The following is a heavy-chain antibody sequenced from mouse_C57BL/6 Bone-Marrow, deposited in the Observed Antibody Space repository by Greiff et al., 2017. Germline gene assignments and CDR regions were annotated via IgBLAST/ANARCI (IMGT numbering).Heavy chain of an antibody. CDR2: IWWDDDK. V-gene: IGHV8-8*01. CDR1: GFSLSTFGMG. D-gene: IGHD2-2*01. CDR3: ARKGYGYDGFAY. Sequence: QVTLKVSGPGLLQPSQPLSLTCSFSGFSLSTFGMGVGWIRQPSGKGLEWLAHIWWDDDKYYNPALKSRLTIAKDTSQNQVFLKIANVDTADTATYCCARKGYGYDGFAYWGQGTLVTVSA. J-gene: IGHJ3*01.